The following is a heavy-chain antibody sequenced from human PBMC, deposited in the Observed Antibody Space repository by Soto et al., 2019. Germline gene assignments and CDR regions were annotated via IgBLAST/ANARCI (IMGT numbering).Heavy chain of an antibody. J-gene: IGHJ4*02. CDR2: INNVGTTI. CDR3: ARGSLIHFDY. V-gene: IGHV3-48*02. Sequence: GGSLRLSCAASGFTFSGFNMNWVRQAPGKGLEWVSYINNVGTTIHYADSVKGRFTISRDNAKNSLYLQMNSLRDEDTAVYYCARGSLIHFDYWGLGTLVTVSS. CDR1: GFTFSGFN.